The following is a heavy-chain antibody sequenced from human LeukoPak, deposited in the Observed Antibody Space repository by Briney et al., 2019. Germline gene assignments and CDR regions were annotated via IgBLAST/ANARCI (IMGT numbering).Heavy chain of an antibody. Sequence: GGSLRLSCAPSGFTFSSYSMNWVRQAPGKGLEWVSYISSSSSTIYCADSVKGRFTISRDNAKNSLYLQMNSLRAEDTAVYYCASPDYYYYYMDVWGKGTTVTVSS. CDR1: GFTFSSYS. CDR2: ISSSSSTI. J-gene: IGHJ6*03. CDR3: ASPDYYYYYMDV. V-gene: IGHV3-48*04.